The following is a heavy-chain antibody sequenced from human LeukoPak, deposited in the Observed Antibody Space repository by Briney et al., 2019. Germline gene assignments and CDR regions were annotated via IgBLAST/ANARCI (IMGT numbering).Heavy chain of an antibody. V-gene: IGHV4-31*03. Sequence: PSETLSLTCTVSGGSISSGGYYWSWNRQHPGKGLEWIGYIYYSGSTYYNPSLKSRVTISVDTSKNQFSLKLSSVTAADTAVYYCARGSSGYLDAFDIWGQGTMVTVSS. CDR2: IYYSGST. CDR3: ARGSSGYLDAFDI. D-gene: IGHD3-22*01. CDR1: GGSISSGGYY. J-gene: IGHJ3*02.